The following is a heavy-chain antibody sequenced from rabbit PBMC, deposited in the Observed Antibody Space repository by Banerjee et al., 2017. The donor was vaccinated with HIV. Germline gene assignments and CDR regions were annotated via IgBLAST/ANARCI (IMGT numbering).Heavy chain of an antibody. CDR1: GFDFSSYG. CDR2: IYVGSSGTT. D-gene: IGHD1-1*01. Sequence: QEQLVESGGGLVQPGGSLKLSCKASGFDFSSYGVSWVRQAPGKGLEWIACIYVGSSGTTYYASWAKGRFTISKTSSTTVTLQMTSLTAADTATYFCARSASGVNDNSNFWGPGTLVTVS. CDR3: ARSASGVNDNSNF. J-gene: IGHJ4*01. V-gene: IGHV1S45*01.